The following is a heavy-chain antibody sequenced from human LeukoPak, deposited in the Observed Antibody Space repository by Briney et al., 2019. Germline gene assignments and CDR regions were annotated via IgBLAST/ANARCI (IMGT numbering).Heavy chain of an antibody. CDR2: ISSSSSTI. Sequence: GGSLRLSCAASGFTFSSYSMNWVRQAPGKGLEWVSYISSSSSTIYYADSVKGRFTISGDNAKNSLYLQMNSLRDEDTAVYYCARDIPLGETRYYFDYWGQGTLVTVSS. V-gene: IGHV3-48*02. CDR1: GFTFSSYS. CDR3: ARDIPLGETRYYFDY. D-gene: IGHD3-16*01. J-gene: IGHJ4*02.